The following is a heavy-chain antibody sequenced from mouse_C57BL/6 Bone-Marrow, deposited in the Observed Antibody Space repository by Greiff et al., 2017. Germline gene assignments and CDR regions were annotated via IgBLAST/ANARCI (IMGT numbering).Heavy chain of an antibody. CDR1: GYAFSSYW. J-gene: IGHJ2*01. V-gene: IGHV1-80*01. CDR3: ARRGRDYDYFDC. D-gene: IGHD2-4*01. CDR2: IYPGDGDT. Sequence: VKLVESGAELVKPGASVKISCKASGYAFSSYWMNWVKQRPGKGLEWIGQIYPGDGDTNYNGKFKGKATLTADKSSSTAYMQLSSLTSEDSVVYFCARRGRDYDYFDCWGQGTTLTVSS.